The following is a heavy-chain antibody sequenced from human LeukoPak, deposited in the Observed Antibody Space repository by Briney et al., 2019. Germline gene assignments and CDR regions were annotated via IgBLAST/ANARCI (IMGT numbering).Heavy chain of an antibody. CDR1: GFTLSSYW. D-gene: IGHD1-14*01. CDR2: IKQGGSEI. V-gene: IGHV3-7*01. Sequence: GGSLRLSCAASGFTLSSYWMSWVRQAPGKGLEWVAHIKQGGSEIYYVDSVKGRFTISRDNAKNSLYLQMNSLRAEDTAVYYCARDPGTDAFDIWGQGTMVTVSS. J-gene: IGHJ3*02. CDR3: ARDPGTDAFDI.